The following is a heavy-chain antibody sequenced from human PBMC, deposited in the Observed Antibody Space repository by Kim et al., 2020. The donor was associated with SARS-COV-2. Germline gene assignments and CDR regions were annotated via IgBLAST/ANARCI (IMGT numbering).Heavy chain of an antibody. CDR1: GFTFSAYA. Sequence: GGSLRLSCAASGFTFSAYAMSWVRQAPGKGLEWVSSISGGGDNTYYTDSVKGRFSISRDDSKNTLYLHMNSLTADDTATYYCAKPPSTTSRSRNFFDPWGQGTPVTVSS. CDR3: AKPPSTTSRSRNFFDP. CDR2: ISGGGDNT. D-gene: IGHD1-7*01. J-gene: IGHJ5*02. V-gene: IGHV3-23*01.